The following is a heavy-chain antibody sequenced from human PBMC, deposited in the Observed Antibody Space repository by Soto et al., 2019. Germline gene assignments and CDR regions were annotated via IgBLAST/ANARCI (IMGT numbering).Heavy chain of an antibody. CDR3: VTSPTIARGFFDY. J-gene: IGHJ4*02. CDR1: SGSITSTTYS. CDR2: IYLSGNT. V-gene: IGHV4-39*01. Sequence: SETLSLTCSVSSGSITSTTYSWGWIRQPPEKGLEWIGTIYLSGNTYYNPSLKSRVTVSVDTSGSQFSLMLTSVTAADTAVYYCVTSPTIARGFFDYWSQGTLVTVSS. D-gene: IGHD2-15*01.